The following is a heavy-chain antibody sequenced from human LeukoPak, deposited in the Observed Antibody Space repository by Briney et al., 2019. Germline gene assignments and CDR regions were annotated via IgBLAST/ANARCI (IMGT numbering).Heavy chain of an antibody. Sequence: SQTLSLTCTVSGYSISSGTYYWTWIRQPAGKGLEWIGRISTSGSTNYNPSLKSRVTISLDTSKNQFSPKLSSVTAADTAVFYCARFTGYCSGTSCYPNAFDIWGQGTMVTVSS. CDR1: GYSISSGTYY. D-gene: IGHD2-2*01. CDR3: ARFTGYCSGTSCYPNAFDI. CDR2: ISTSGST. J-gene: IGHJ3*02. V-gene: IGHV4-61*02.